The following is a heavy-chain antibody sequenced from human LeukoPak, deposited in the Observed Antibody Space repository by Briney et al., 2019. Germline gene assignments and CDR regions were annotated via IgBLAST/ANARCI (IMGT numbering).Heavy chain of an antibody. D-gene: IGHD6-13*01. CDR3: ARDGIAAAGTFLKIYNWFDP. CDR2: ISSSSSYI. Sequence: GGSLRLSCAASGFTFSSYSMNWVRQAPGKGLEWVSSISSSSSYIYYADSVKGRFTISRDNAKNSLYLQMNSLRAEDTAVYYCARDGIAAAGTFLKIYNWFDPWGQGTLVTVSS. J-gene: IGHJ5*02. V-gene: IGHV3-21*01. CDR1: GFTFSSYS.